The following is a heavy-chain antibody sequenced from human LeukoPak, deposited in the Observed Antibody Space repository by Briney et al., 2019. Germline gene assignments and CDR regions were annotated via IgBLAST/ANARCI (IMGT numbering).Heavy chain of an antibody. CDR3: ARDGETAFDI. D-gene: IGHD3-10*01. CDR1: GLTFSSYG. Sequence: GRSLRLSCAASGLTFSSYGMHWVRQAPGKGLKWVAVIWYDGGNKYYADSVKGRFTISRDNSKNTLYLQMNSLRAEDTAVYYCARDGETAFDIWGQGTMVTVSS. CDR2: IWYDGGNK. J-gene: IGHJ3*02. V-gene: IGHV3-33*01.